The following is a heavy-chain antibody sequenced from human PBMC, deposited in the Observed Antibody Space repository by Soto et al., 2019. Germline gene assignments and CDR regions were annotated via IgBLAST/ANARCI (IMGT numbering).Heavy chain of an antibody. CDR2: INPNIGAT. D-gene: IGHD3-10*01. V-gene: IGHV1-69*06. CDR1: GGTFSSYA. J-gene: IGHJ6*02. Sequence: GASVKVSCKASGGTFSSYAISWVRQAPGQGLEWMGGINPNIGATNYAQKYQGRVTMTGDTSISTAYMELSRLRSDDTAVYYCAREPGLYYLDVWGQGTTVTVSS. CDR3: AREPGLYYLDV.